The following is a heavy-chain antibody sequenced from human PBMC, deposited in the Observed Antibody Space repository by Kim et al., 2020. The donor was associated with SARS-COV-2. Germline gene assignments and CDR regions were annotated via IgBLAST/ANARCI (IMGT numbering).Heavy chain of an antibody. D-gene: IGHD6-13*01. V-gene: IGHV3-49*02. Sequence: YAASVKGRVTIARDDSKSIAYLQMNSLKTEDTAVYYCTRRRAAAGGAGAYWGQGTLVTVSS. J-gene: IGHJ4*02. CDR3: TRRRAAAGGAGAY.